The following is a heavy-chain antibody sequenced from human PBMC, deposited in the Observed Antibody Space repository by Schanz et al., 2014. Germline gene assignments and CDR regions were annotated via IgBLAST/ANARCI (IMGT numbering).Heavy chain of an antibody. D-gene: IGHD1-26*01. CDR3: ASDGSGRYTGFDY. CDR2: IGPDSGST. CDR1: GYTFTTYA. V-gene: IGHV1-2*06. J-gene: IGHJ4*02. Sequence: QVQLVQSGSELKKPGASVNISCKASGYTFTTYALNWVRQAPGQGLEWMGRIGPDSGSTTYAQKFQGRVTVTRDTSISTAYMELWRLGSEDTAMYYCASDGSGRYTGFDYWGQGTLVTVSS.